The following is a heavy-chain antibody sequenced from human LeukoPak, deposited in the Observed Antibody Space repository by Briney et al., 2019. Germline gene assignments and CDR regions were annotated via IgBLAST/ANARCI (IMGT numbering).Heavy chain of an antibody. V-gene: IGHV3-23*01. D-gene: IGHD2-2*01. CDR3: AKTPVREYQRLPDCYYWMDV. CDR1: GFTFSSYA. CDR2: ISGSGGST. J-gene: IGHJ6*02. Sequence: QPGGSLRLSCAASGFTFSSYAMSWVSQAPGKGLEWVSAISGSGGSTYYAESVKGRFTISRDNSKNTLYLQMNSLRAEDTAVYYCAKTPVREYQRLPDCYYWMDVWGQGTTVTVSS.